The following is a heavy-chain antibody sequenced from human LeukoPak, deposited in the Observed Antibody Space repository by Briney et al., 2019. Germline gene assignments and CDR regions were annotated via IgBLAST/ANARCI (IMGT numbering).Heavy chain of an antibody. J-gene: IGHJ3*02. D-gene: IGHD2-8*01. CDR3: ARDHGRTSDAFDI. CDR2: IYYSGST. V-gene: IGHV4-39*07. CDR1: GGSISSYY. Sequence: SETLSLTCTVSGGSISSYYWGWIRQPPGKGLEWIGSIYYSGSTYYNPSLKSRVTISVDTSRNQFSLKLSSVTAADTAVYYCARDHGRTSDAFDIWGQGTMVTVSS.